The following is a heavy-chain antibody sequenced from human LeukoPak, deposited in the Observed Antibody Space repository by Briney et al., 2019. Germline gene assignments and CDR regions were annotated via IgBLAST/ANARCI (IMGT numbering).Heavy chain of an antibody. Sequence: GGPLRLSCAASGFTFSSYAMSWVRQAPGKGLEWVSAISGSGGSTYYADSVKGRFTISRDNSKNTLYLQMNSLRAEDTAVYYCAKDAGSRRYCSGGSCYSAYDYWGQGTLVTVSS. V-gene: IGHV3-23*01. J-gene: IGHJ4*02. CDR3: AKDAGSRRYCSGGSCYSAYDY. CDR1: GFTFSSYA. CDR2: ISGSGGST. D-gene: IGHD2-15*01.